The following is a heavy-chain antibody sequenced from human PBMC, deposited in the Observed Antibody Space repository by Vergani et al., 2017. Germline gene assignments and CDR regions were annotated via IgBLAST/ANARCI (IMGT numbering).Heavy chain of an antibody. D-gene: IGHD1-14*01. V-gene: IGHV3-33*01. CDR2: TWYDGNNK. CDR1: GLTFNQYG. Sequence: QVQLVESGGGVVQPGRSLRLSCAASGLTFNQYGMHWVRQAPGKGLEWVAVTWYDGNNKQYADSVKGRFTISRDNSKSTMYLQMNRLRDEDTGVYYCARDLRLLYNRFDPWGQETLVTVSS. J-gene: IGHJ5*02. CDR3: ARDLRLLYNRFDP.